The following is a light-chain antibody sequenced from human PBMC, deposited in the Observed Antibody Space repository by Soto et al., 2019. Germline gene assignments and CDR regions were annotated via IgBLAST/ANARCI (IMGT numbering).Light chain of an antibody. V-gene: IGLV1-47*01. CDR2: RND. Sequence: QPVLTQPPSASGTPGQRVTISCSGSSSNIGSNYVYWYQQLPGTAPKLLMFRNDQRPSGVPDRFSGSKSGTSASLAISGLRSEDEADYYCAAWDDSLSGLVFGGGTKVTVL. J-gene: IGLJ2*01. CDR3: AAWDDSLSGLV. CDR1: SSNIGSNY.